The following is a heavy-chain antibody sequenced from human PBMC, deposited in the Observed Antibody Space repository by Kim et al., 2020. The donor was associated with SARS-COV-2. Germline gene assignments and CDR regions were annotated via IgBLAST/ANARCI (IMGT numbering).Heavy chain of an antibody. V-gene: IGHV1-3*01. D-gene: IGHD3-10*01. CDR3: ARVRSAYGSGSQRYWFDP. J-gene: IGHJ5*02. CDR1: GYTFTSYA. CDR2: INAGNGNT. Sequence: ASVKVSCKASGYTFTSYAMHWVRQAPGQRLEWMGWINAGNGNTKYSQKFQGRVTITRDTSASTAYMELSSLRSEDTAVYYCARVRSAYGSGSQRYWFDPWGQGTLVTVSS.